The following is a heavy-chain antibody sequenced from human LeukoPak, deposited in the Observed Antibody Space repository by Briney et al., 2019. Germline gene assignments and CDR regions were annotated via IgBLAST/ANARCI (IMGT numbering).Heavy chain of an antibody. V-gene: IGHV3-74*01. CDR1: GFTFSSYW. J-gene: IGHJ4*02. D-gene: IGHD6-6*01. CDR2: INSDGSST. CDR3: ARSPLIAARPFDY. Sequence: PGGSLRLSCAASGFTFSSYWMHWVRQAPGKGLVWVSRINSDGSSTSYADSGKGRFTISRDNAKNTMYLKMTSLRAEDTAVYYCARSPLIAARPFDYWGQGTLVTVSS.